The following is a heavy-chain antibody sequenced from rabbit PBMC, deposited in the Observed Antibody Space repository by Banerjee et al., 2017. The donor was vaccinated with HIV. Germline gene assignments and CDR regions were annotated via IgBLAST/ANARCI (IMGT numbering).Heavy chain of an antibody. CDR2: IYTGDGST. J-gene: IGHJ4*01. Sequence: QEQLEESGGGLVKPEGSLTLTCKASGFDLSSYYFMCWVRQAPGKGLEWIGCIYTGDGSTYYASWAKGRFTISRTSSTTVTLQMTSLTAADTATYFCARDAAYAGYGYYFNLWGQGTLVTVS. D-gene: IGHD6-1*01. CDR1: GFDLSSYYF. V-gene: IGHV1S45*01. CDR3: ARDAAYAGYGYYFNL.